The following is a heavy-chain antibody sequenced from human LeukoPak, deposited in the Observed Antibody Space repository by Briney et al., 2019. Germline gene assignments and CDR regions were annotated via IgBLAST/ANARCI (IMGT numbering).Heavy chain of an antibody. D-gene: IGHD3-3*01. CDR3: ARGPRDYDFWSGLFDY. J-gene: IGHJ4*02. CDR1: GFTVSSNC. CDR2: IFSGGST. V-gene: IGHV3-66*01. Sequence: GGSLRLSCAASGFTVSSNCMSWVRQAPGKGLEWVSVIFSGGSTYYADSVKGRFTISRDSSKNSLYLQMNSLRAEDTAVYYCARGPRDYDFWSGLFDYWGQGTLVTVSS.